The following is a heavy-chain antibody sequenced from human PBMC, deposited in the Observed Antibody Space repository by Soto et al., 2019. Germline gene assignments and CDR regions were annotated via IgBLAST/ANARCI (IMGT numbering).Heavy chain of an antibody. J-gene: IGHJ4*02. Sequence: EVQLLESGGGLVQPGGSLRLSCAASGFTFSSYAMSWVRQAPGKGLEWVSAISGSGGSTYYADSVKGRFTISRDNSKNTLYLQMNSLRAEDTAVYYCAKLPWSTYYYFDYWGQITLVTVSS. CDR1: GFTFSSYA. CDR2: ISGSGGST. D-gene: IGHD1-26*01. V-gene: IGHV3-23*01. CDR3: AKLPWSTYYYFDY.